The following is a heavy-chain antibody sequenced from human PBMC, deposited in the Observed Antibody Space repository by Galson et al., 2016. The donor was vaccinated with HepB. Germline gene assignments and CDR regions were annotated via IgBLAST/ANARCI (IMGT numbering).Heavy chain of an antibody. CDR1: GVIFSDHA. Sequence: SLRLSCAISGVIFSDHAMHWVRQAPGRGLEWVAVTSSDGSNEYYVDSVKGRFAISRDNSKNTLYLQMNSLRGKDTAVYYCGKGGTGIAVPVDLWGEGTLVTVSS. D-gene: IGHD1-1*01. J-gene: IGHJ5*02. CDR3: GKGGTGIAVPVDL. V-gene: IGHV3-30*18. CDR2: TSSDGSNE.